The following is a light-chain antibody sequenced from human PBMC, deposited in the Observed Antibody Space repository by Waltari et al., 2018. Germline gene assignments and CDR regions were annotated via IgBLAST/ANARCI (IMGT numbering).Light chain of an antibody. CDR3: QQRSNWPLT. CDR2: DAS. CDR1: QSIGSY. J-gene: IGKJ4*01. V-gene: IGKV3-11*01. Sequence: EIVLTQSPATLSLSPGERATLSCRASQSIGSYLAWYQQKPGQTPRPLIYDASNRATGIPARFSGSGSGTDFTLTISSLEPKDFAVYYCQQRSNWPLTFGGGTKVEIK.